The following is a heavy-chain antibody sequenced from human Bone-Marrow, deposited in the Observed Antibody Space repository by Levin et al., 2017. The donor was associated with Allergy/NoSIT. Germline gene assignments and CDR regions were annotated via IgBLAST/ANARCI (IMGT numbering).Heavy chain of an antibody. CDR2: IYHGGTT. CDR3: TRDGGSGSFYNRPFHF. J-gene: IGHJ1*01. CDR1: GGSVAGGYY. V-gene: IGHV4-31*03. D-gene: IGHD3-10*01. Sequence: PSETLSLTCSVSGGSVAGGYYWSWVRQRPGKGLEWIGYIYHGGTTKYNPAYDRRAAISVNLSENQLSLQLMSMTATDTAVYYCTRDGGSGSFYNRPFHFWGQGTLVTVSS.